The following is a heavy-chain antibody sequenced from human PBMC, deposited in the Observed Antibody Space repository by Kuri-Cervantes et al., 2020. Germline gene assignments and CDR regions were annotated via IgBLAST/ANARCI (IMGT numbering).Heavy chain of an antibody. CDR2: IYYSGST. D-gene: IGHD2-15*01. V-gene: IGHV4-39*01. CDR1: GGSISSSSYY. J-gene: IGHJ4*02. CDR3: ARRAPGIVVVVAATRSYYFDY. Sequence: GSLRLSCTVSGGSISSSSYYWGWIRQPPGKGLEWIGRIYYSGSTYYNPSLKSRVTISVDTSKNQFSLKLSSVTAADTAVYYCARRAPGIVVVVAATRSYYFDYWGQGTLVTVSS.